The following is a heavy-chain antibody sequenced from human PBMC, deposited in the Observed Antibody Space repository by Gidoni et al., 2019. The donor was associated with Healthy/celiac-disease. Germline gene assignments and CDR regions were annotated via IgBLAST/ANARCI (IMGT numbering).Heavy chain of an antibody. CDR3: ARDPNGYYYYYMDV. CDR2: IKQDGSEK. Sequence: EVQLVESGGGLVQPGGSLRLSCAASGFTFSSDWMSWVRQAPGKGLEWVANIKQDGSEKYYVDSVKGRFTISRDNAKNSLYLQMNSLRAEDTAVYYCARDPNGYYYYYMDVWGKGTTVTVSS. J-gene: IGHJ6*03. V-gene: IGHV3-7*01. CDR1: GFTFSSDW. D-gene: IGHD2-8*01.